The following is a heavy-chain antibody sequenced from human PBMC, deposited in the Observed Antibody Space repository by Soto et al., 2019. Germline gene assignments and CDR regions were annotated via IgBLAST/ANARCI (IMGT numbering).Heavy chain of an antibody. CDR3: ARDLIYYDSSGLIDY. CDR2: ISAYNGNT. CDR1: GYTFTSYG. V-gene: IGHV1-18*01. D-gene: IGHD3-22*01. Sequence: QVQLVQSGAEVKKPGASVKVSCKASGYTFTSYGISWVRQAPGQGLEWMGWISAYNGNTNYAQKLQGRVTMTTDTSTRTAYMELRSLRSDDTAVYYCARDLIYYDSSGLIDYWGHGTLVTVSS. J-gene: IGHJ4*01.